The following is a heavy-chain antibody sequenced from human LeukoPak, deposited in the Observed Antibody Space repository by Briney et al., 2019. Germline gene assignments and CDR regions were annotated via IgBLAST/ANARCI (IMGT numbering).Heavy chain of an antibody. CDR2: LSGSADGT. V-gene: IGHV3-23*01. Sequence: PGGSLRLSCAASGFTFSSYAMTWVRQAPGKGLEWVSTLSGSADGTYYADSVKGRFTISRDISKNTLNLQMSSLRVEDTAVYYCAKVLGTFWYFDLWGRGTLVTVSS. CDR1: GFTFSSYA. D-gene: IGHD1-1*01. CDR3: AKVLGTFWYFDL. J-gene: IGHJ2*01.